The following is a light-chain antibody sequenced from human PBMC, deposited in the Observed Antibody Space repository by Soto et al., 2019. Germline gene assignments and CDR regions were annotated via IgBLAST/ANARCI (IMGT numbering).Light chain of an antibody. Sequence: EIVLTQSPGTLSLSPGERATLSCRASQSVSNDYSACYQQKGGQAPRLLIYDASTRATGVPGRFSGSGSGPEYTLTITRLEPEDFAVYACQQYGFSPITFGQGTYWR. CDR3: QQYGFSPIT. CDR1: QSVSNDY. CDR2: DAS. J-gene: IGKJ5*01. V-gene: IGKV3-20*01.